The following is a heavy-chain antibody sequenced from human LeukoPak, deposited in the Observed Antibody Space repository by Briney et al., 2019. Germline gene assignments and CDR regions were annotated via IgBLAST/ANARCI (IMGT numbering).Heavy chain of an antibody. CDR2: IYISGST. D-gene: IGHD1-14*01. CDR1: GGSISSYY. Sequence: PSETLSLTCTVSGGSISSYYWSWIRQPAGKGLEWIGRIYISGSTSYNPSLKGRVTMSVDTSENQFSLKLSSVTAADTAVYYCAREFGPDDAFDIWGQGTMVTVSS. CDR3: AREFGPDDAFDI. J-gene: IGHJ3*02. V-gene: IGHV4-4*07.